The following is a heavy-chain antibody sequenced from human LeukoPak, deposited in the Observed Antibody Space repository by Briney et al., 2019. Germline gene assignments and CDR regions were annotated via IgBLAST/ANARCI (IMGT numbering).Heavy chain of an antibody. V-gene: IGHV3-11*04. CDR2: ISSSGTTI. J-gene: IGHJ4*02. CDR3: ARGGPDFWSGPTDY. Sequence: TGGSPRLSCAASGFTFSDYYMSWIRQPPGKGLEWVSYISSSGTTIYYADSVRGRFTISRDNAKNSLYLQMNSLRAEDTAVYYCARGGPDFWSGPTDYWGQGTLVTVSS. CDR1: GFTFSDYY. D-gene: IGHD3-3*01.